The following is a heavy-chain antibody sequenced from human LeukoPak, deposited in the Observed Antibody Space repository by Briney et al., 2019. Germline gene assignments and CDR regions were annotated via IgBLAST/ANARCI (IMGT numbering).Heavy chain of an antibody. CDR3: ARGRENGDLDY. CDR2: IYYSGST. CDR1: GGSISSGGYY. J-gene: IGHJ4*02. D-gene: IGHD4-17*01. Sequence: SETLSLTCTVSGGSISSGGYYWSWIRQHPGKGLEWIGYIYYSGSTYYNPSLKSRVTISVDTSKNQFSLKLSSVTATDTAVYYCARGRENGDLDYWGQGTLVTVSS. V-gene: IGHV4-30-4*08.